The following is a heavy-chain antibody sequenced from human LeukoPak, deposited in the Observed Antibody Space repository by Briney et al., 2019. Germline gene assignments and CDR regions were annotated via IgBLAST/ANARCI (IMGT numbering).Heavy chain of an antibody. D-gene: IGHD3-10*01. Sequence: ASVKVSCKASGYTFTSYAMHWVRQAPGQRLEWMGWINAGNGNTKYSQKFQGRVTITRDTSASTAYMELSSLRSEDTAVYYCARDRHVGFGELPTDYWGQGTLVTVSS. CDR2: INAGNGNT. V-gene: IGHV1-3*01. CDR1: GYTFTSYA. J-gene: IGHJ4*02. CDR3: ARDRHVGFGELPTDY.